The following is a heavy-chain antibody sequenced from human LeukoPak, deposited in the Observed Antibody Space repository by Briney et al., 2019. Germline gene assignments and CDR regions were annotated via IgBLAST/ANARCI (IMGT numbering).Heavy chain of an antibody. D-gene: IGHD5-24*01. J-gene: IGHJ5*02. V-gene: IGHV1-2*02. CDR3: ARGKSNLVALNWLDL. CDR2: INPNSGGT. CDR1: GYTFNGYY. Sequence: ASVKVSCKASGYTFNGYYIHWVRQAPGQGLEWMGWINPNSGGTNYAQKFQDRVTMTRDTSISTAYMELSRLTSDDTATYYCARGKSNLVALNWLDLWGQGTLVTVSS.